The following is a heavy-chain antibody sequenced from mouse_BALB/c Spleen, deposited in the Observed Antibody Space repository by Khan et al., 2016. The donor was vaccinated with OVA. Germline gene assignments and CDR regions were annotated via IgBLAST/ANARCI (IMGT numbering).Heavy chain of an antibody. CDR3: GRDAGSS. CDR1: GYTFTEYT. J-gene: IGHJ4*01. D-gene: IGHD1-3*01. Sequence: IQLVQSGPELVKPGASVKISCKTSGYTFTEYTLHWVKQSHGKSLEWIGVINPKNGVTSYNQKFKARATLTVDKSSSTAYMEFRSLTSEDSAVYYYGRDAGSSWGQGTSVTASS. V-gene: IGHV1-18*01. CDR2: INPKNGVT.